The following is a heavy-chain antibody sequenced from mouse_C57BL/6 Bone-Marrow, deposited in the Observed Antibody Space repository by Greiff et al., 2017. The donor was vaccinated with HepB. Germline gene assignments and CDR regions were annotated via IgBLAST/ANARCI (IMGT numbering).Heavy chain of an antibody. CDR2: IWSGGST. CDR3: SRNFLYYYCSSFYAMDY. CDR1: GFSLTSYG. Sequence: VQLQQSGPGLVQPSQSLSITCTVSGFSLTSYGVHWVRQSPGKGLEWLGVIWSGGSTDYNAAFISRLSISKDNSKSKVFFKMNSLHADDTAIYYCSRNFLYYYCSSFYAMDYWGQGTSVTVSS. J-gene: IGHJ4*01. D-gene: IGHD1-1*01. V-gene: IGHV2-2*01.